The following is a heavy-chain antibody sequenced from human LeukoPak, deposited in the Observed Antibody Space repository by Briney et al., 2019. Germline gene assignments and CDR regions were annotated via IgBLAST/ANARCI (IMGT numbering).Heavy chain of an antibody. CDR2: INPNSGGT. CDR1: GYTFIDYY. CDR3: ARDSRPYYYDSSGSMVLDY. J-gene: IGHJ4*02. Sequence: ASVKVSCGTSGYTFIDYYIHWVRQAPGQGLEWMGRINPNSGGTNYAQKFQGRVTMTRDTSISTAYMELSRLRSDDTAVYYCARDSRPYYYDSSGSMVLDYWGPGTLVTVSS. D-gene: IGHD3-22*01. V-gene: IGHV1-2*06.